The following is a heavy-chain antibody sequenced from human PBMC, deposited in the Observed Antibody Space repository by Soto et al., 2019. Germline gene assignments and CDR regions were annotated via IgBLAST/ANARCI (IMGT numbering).Heavy chain of an antibody. J-gene: IGHJ6*02. D-gene: IGHD6-19*01. V-gene: IGHV3-30-3*01. CDR2: ISYDGSNK. CDR1: GFTFSSYA. Sequence: HPGGSLRLSCAASGFTFSSYAMHWVRQAPGKGLEWVAVISYDGSNKYYADSVKGRFTISRDNSKNTLYLQMNSLRAEDTAVYYCARDFADSSGWYHGYYYGMDVWGQGTTVTVSS. CDR3: ARDFADSSGWYHGYYYGMDV.